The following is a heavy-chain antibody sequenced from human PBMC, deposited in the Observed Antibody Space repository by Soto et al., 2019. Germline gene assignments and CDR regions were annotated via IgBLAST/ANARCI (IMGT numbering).Heavy chain of an antibody. Sequence: EVQLVESGGGLVKPGGSLRLSCAASGFTFSDYSINWVRQAPGKGLEWVSSISASSTYIYYADSVKGRFTISRDNAKDSLYLQMNSLRAEDTAVYYCARVFWYCSGGKCYPLYFDFWGQGTLVTVSS. D-gene: IGHD2-15*01. CDR2: ISASSTYI. J-gene: IGHJ4*02. CDR3: ARVFWYCSGGKCYPLYFDF. V-gene: IGHV3-21*01. CDR1: GFTFSDYS.